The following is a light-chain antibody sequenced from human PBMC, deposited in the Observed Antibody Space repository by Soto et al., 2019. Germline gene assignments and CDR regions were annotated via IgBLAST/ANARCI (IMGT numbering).Light chain of an antibody. CDR2: DSS. J-gene: IGKJ2*01. V-gene: IGKV1-9*01. CDR1: YDISSS. Sequence: DIQLTQSPSFLSASVDDRVTISCRASYDISSSLAWYQQEPGKLPKLLLYDSSTLQTGVPSRFTGSGSGRKFTLTISGLQFGDFATYFCQQLSHYPYTFGQGTKLEI. CDR3: QQLSHYPYT.